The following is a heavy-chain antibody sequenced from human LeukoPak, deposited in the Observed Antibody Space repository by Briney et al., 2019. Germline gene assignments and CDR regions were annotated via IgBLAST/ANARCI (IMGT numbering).Heavy chain of an antibody. CDR3: ARARGDHYSFDY. CDR2: IDPSDSYT. J-gene: IGHJ4*02. D-gene: IGHD3-10*01. V-gene: IGHV5-10-1*01. Sequence: GESLRISCKGYGYSFTSYWTIWVRQMPGKGLEWMGRIDPSDSYTNYSPSLQGHVTISADKSISAAYLQWSNLKASDTAMYYCARARGDHYSFDYWGRRTLVTVSS. CDR1: GYSFTSYW.